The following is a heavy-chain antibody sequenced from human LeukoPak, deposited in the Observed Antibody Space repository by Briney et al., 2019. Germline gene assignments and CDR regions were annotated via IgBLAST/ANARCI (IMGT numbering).Heavy chain of an antibody. CDR1: GFTFSSYA. J-gene: IGHJ4*02. V-gene: IGHV3-23*01. D-gene: IGHD2-2*01. CDR2: ISGSGGST. CDR3: AKTSRNIVVGSKHFDY. Sequence: GGSLRLSCAASGFTFSSYAMSWVRQAPGKGLEWVSAISGSGGSTYYADSVKGRFTISRDNSKNTLYLQMNSLRAEDTAVYYCAKTSRNIVVGSKHFDYWGQGTLVTVSS.